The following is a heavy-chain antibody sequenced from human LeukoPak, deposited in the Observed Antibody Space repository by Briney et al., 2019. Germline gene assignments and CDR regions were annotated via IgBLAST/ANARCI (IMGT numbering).Heavy chain of an antibody. Sequence: SGTLSLTCAVSGGSIRSSNWWSWVRPPPGKGLEWIGEIYHTGNTNYNPSLKSRVTISVDKSKNQFSLKLSSVTAADTAVYYCATETYYDSSGPHFDYWGQGTLVTVSS. CDR1: GGSIRSSNW. V-gene: IGHV4-4*02. CDR2: IYHTGNT. J-gene: IGHJ4*02. CDR3: ATETYYDSSGPHFDY. D-gene: IGHD3-22*01.